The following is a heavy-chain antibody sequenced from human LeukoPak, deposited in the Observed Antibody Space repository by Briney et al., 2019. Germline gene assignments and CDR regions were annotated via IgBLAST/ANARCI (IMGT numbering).Heavy chain of an antibody. D-gene: IGHD3-22*01. Sequence: SVKVSCKASGGTFSSYAISWVRQAPGQGLEWMGGIIPIFGTANYAQKFQGGVTITADESTSTAYMELSSLRSEDTAVYYCARGDYYDSSGYLNVDAFDIWGQGTMVTVSS. CDR3: ARGDYYDSSGYLNVDAFDI. V-gene: IGHV1-69*13. J-gene: IGHJ3*02. CDR1: GGTFSSYA. CDR2: IIPIFGTA.